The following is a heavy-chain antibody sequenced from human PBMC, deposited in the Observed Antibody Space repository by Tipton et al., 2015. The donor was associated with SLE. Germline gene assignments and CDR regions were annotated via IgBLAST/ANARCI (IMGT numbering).Heavy chain of an antibody. V-gene: IGHV4-59*08. J-gene: IGHJ4*02. CDR3: ARHMITGGEFDY. Sequence: TLSLTCTVSGGSISSYYWSWIRQPPGKGLECIGYIYYSGSTNYNPSLKSRVTISVETSKNQFSLRLSSVTAADTAVYYCARHMITGGEFDYWGQGTLVTVSS. D-gene: IGHD3-16*01. CDR1: GGSISSYY. CDR2: IYYSGST.